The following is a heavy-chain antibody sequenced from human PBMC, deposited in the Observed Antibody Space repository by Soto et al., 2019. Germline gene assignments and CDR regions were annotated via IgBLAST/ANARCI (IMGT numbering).Heavy chain of an antibody. V-gene: IGHV1-2*02. D-gene: IGHD1-26*01. Sequence: ASVKFSCKASGYTFTGYYVHWVRQAPGQGLEWMGWINPNSGDTYLAQRFQGRVTMNRDTSIGTAYMELRGLTSDDTAEYYCAKGGAIVAAGTRVYLYNAMDVWGQGTTVTVS. CDR3: AKGGAIVAAGTRVYLYNAMDV. J-gene: IGHJ6*02. CDR1: GYTFTGYY. CDR2: INPNSGDT.